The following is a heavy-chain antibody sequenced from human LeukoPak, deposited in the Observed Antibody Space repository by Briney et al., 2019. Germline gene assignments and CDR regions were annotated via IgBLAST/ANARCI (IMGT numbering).Heavy chain of an antibody. CDR2: IYYSGST. Sequence: SETLSLTCTVSGGSISSYYWSWIRQPPGKGLEWIGYIYYSGSTNYNPSLKSRVTISVDTSKNQFSLKLSSVTAADTAVYYCARLLWNNWFDPWGQGTLVTVSS. D-gene: IGHD3-10*01. CDR1: GGSISSYY. CDR3: ARLLWNNWFDP. J-gene: IGHJ5*02. V-gene: IGHV4-59*01.